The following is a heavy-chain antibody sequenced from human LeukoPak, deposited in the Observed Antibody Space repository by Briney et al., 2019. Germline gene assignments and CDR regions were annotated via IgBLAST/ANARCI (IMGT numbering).Heavy chain of an antibody. CDR1: GFTFSSYS. Sequence: GGSLRLSCAASGFTFSSYSMNWVRQAPGKGLEWVSSISSSSSYIYYADSVKGRFTFSRDNAKNLLFLQMNSLSVEDTGLFYCARDSGYNAFDIWGQGTMVTVSS. V-gene: IGHV3-21*01. D-gene: IGHD5-12*01. CDR2: ISSSSSYI. CDR3: ARDSGYNAFDI. J-gene: IGHJ3*02.